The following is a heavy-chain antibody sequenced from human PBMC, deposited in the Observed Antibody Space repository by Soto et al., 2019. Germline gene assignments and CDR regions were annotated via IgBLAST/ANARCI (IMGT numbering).Heavy chain of an antibody. J-gene: IGHJ4*02. CDR3: ARDGGQWLVQYYFDY. CDR1: GYTFTSYD. Sequence: GASVKVSCKASGYTFTSYDINWVRQATGQGLEWMGWMNPNSGNTGYAQKLQGRVTMTTDTSTSTAYMELRSLRSDDTAVYYCARDGGQWLVQYYFDYWGQGTLVTVS. V-gene: IGHV1-8*01. D-gene: IGHD6-19*01. CDR2: MNPNSGNT.